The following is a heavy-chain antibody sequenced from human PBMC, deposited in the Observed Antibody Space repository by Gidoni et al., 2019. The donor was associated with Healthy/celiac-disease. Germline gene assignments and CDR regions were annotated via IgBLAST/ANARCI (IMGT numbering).Heavy chain of an antibody. CDR1: GFTFDDYT. J-gene: IGHJ4*02. V-gene: IGHV3-43*01. CDR3: AKASIAVAGKGGDYFDY. D-gene: IGHD6-19*01. CDR2: ISWDGGST. Sequence: EVQLVESGGVVVQPGGSLRLSCAASGFTFDDYTMHWVRQAPGKGLEWVSLISWDGGSTYYADSVKGRFTISRDNSKNSLYLQMNSLRTEDTALYYCAKASIAVAGKGGDYFDYWGQGTLVTVSS.